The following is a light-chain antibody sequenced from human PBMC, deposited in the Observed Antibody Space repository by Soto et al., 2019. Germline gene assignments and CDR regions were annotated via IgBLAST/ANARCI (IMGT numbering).Light chain of an antibody. CDR2: GAS. V-gene: IGKV3-20*01. CDR1: QSVSNNY. Sequence: EIVLTQSPGTLSLSPGERATLSSRASQSVSNNYLAWYQQKPGQAPRLLIYGASTRATGISARFSGSGSGTDFTLTISRLEPEDFAVYYCQQYGSSPPITFGQGTRLEIK. CDR3: QQYGSSPPIT. J-gene: IGKJ5*01.